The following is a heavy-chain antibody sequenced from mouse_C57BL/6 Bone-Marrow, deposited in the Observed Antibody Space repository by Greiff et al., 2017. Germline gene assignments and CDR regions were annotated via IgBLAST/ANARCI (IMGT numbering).Heavy chain of an antibody. CDR3: ARKVYYGSSYAMDY. D-gene: IGHD1-1*01. CDR2: IYPRSGNT. CDR1: GYTFTSSG. Sequence: QVQLQQSGAELARPGASVKLSCKASGYTFTSSGISWVKQRTGQGLEWIGEIYPRSGNTYYNEKFKGKATLTADKSSSTAYMELRSLTSEDSAVYFCARKVYYGSSYAMDYWGQGTSVTVSS. J-gene: IGHJ4*01. V-gene: IGHV1-81*01.